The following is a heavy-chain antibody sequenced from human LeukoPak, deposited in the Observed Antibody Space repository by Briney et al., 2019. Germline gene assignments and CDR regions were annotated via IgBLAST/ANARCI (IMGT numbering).Heavy chain of an antibody. D-gene: IGHD2-2*02. J-gene: IGHJ5*02. CDR1: GYTFTSYD. CDR3: ARGWWVGPVVPAAITPPWFDP. Sequence: GASVKVSCKASGYTFTSYDIHWVRQATGQELEWMGWMNPNSGNTGYAQKFQGRVTMTRNTSISTAYMELSSLRSEDTAVYYCARGWWVGPVVPAAITPPWFDPWGQGTPVTVSS. V-gene: IGHV1-8*01. CDR2: MNPNSGNT.